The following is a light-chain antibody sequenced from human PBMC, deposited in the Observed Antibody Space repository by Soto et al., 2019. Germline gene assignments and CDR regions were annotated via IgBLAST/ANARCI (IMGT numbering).Light chain of an antibody. CDR1: SSDVGGYNY. Sequence: QSALTQPASVSGSPGQSITISCTGTSSDVGGYNYVSWYQQHPGKAPKFMIYDVSNRPSGVSNRFSGSKSGNTASLTISGLQAEDEVDYYCCSYTPSNTRPIVFGTGTKLTVL. CDR2: DVS. CDR3: CSYTPSNTRPIV. V-gene: IGLV2-14*01. J-gene: IGLJ1*01.